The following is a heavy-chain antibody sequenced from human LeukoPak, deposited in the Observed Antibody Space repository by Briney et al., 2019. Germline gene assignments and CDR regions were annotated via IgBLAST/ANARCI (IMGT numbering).Heavy chain of an antibody. D-gene: IGHD6-6*01. CDR3: ARLSGSSSDPVDY. CDR1: GFTFSSYW. CDR2: INTDGSST. Sequence: GGSLRLSCAASGFTFSSYWMHWVRQAPGKGLVWVSRINTDGSSTSYADSVKGRFTISRDNAKNTLYLQMNSLRAEDTAVYYCARLSGSSSDPVDYWGQGTLVTVSS. J-gene: IGHJ4*02. V-gene: IGHV3-74*01.